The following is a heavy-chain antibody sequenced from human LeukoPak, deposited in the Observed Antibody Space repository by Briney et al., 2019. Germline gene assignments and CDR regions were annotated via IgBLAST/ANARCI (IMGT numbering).Heavy chain of an antibody. CDR3: AKDTLETEACYYDSSGYYCDAFDI. J-gene: IGHJ3*02. CDR1: GFTFSSYA. V-gene: IGHV3-23*01. D-gene: IGHD3-22*01. CDR2: ISGSGGST. Sequence: GGSLRLSCAASGFTFSSYAMSWVRQAPGKGLEWVSAISGSGGSTYYADSVKGRFTISRDNSKNTLYLQMNSLRAEDTAVYYCAKDTLETEACYYDSSGYYCDAFDIWGQGTMVTVSP.